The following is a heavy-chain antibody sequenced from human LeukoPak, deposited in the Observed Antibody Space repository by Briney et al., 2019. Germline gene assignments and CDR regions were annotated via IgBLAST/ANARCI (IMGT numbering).Heavy chain of an antibody. V-gene: IGHV1-69*13. J-gene: IGHJ3*02. Sequence: SVKVSCKASGGTFSSYAISWVRQAPGQGLEWMGGIIPIFGTANYAQKFQGRVTITADESTSTAYMELSSLRSEDTAVYYCARDGVPAAMRGDDAFDIWGQGTMVTVSS. D-gene: IGHD2-2*01. CDR2: IIPIFGTA. CDR3: ARDGVPAAMRGDDAFDI. CDR1: GGTFSSYA.